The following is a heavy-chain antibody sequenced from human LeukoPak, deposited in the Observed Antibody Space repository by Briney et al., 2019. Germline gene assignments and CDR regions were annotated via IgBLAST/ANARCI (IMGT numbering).Heavy chain of an antibody. D-gene: IGHD1-26*01. CDR2: ISSSSSYI. V-gene: IGHV3-21*01. CDR1: GFAFSTYS. CDR3: ARDPENVSGSHSHFDL. Sequence: RTGGSLRLSCAASGFAFSTYSMNWVRQAPGKGLEWVSSISSSSSYIYYADSVKGRFTISRDNAKNSLYLQMNSLRAEDTAVYYCARDPENVSGSHSHFDLWGRGTLVTVSS. J-gene: IGHJ2*01.